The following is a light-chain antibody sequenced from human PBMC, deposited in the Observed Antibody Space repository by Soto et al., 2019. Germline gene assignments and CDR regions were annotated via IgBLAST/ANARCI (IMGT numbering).Light chain of an antibody. CDR1: QSLLHSNGYNF. Sequence: DIVMTQSPLSLPVAPGQPASISCRCSQSLLHSNGYNFLDWYLQKPGQSPQLLIYLGSSRSSGVPDRFSGSGSGTDFTLKIDRVEAEDVGTYYCMQALQTPLTFGGGTKVDIK. CDR3: MQALQTPLT. J-gene: IGKJ4*01. V-gene: IGKV2-28*01. CDR2: LGS.